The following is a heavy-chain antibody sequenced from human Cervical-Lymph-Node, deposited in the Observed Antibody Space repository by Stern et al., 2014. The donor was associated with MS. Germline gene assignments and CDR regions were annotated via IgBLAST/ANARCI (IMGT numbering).Heavy chain of an antibody. CDR3: AREGETSDFFPFDY. V-gene: IGHV4-61*02. CDR2: IYISGST. J-gene: IGHJ4*02. D-gene: IGHD3/OR15-3a*01. Sequence: QVQLQESGPGLVKPSQTLSLTCTVSGGSMNSRPYYWNWLRQPAGKALEWIGRIYISGSTNYNPSLESRVTISIETSKNQLSLKRGFVTAADTAVYYCAREGETSDFFPFDYWGQGAQVIVSS. CDR1: GGSMNSRPYY.